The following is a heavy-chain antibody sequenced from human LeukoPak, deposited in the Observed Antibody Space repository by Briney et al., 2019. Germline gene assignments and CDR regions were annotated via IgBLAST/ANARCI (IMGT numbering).Heavy chain of an antibody. V-gene: IGHV3-30*18. J-gene: IGHJ4*02. Sequence: GGSLRLSCAASGFTFSSYGMHWVRQAPGKGLEWVAVISYDGSNKYYADSVKGRFTISRDNSKNTLYLQMNSLRAEDTAVYYCAKDSRYYDFWSGYHFDYWGQGTLVTVSS. CDR2: ISYDGSNK. D-gene: IGHD3-3*01. CDR3: AKDSRYYDFWSGYHFDY. CDR1: GFTFSSYG.